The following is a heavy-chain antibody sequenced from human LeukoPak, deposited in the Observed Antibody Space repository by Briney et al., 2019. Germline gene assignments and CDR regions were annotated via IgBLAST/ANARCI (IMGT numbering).Heavy chain of an antibody. CDR3: ARHPGGGVTYGEDYFDY. J-gene: IGHJ4*02. CDR1: GGSISSSSYY. V-gene: IGHV4-39*01. D-gene: IGHD3-10*01. Sequence: PSETLSLTCTVSGGSISSSSYYWGWIRQPPGKGLEWIGSIYYSGSTYYNPSLKSRVTISVDTSKNQFSLKLSSVTAADTAVYYCARHPGGGVTYGEDYFDYWGQGTLVTVSS. CDR2: IYYSGST.